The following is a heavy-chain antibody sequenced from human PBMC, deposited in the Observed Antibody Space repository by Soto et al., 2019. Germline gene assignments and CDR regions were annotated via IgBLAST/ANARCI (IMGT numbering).Heavy chain of an antibody. CDR3: ARVHHDIVATGWFDY. CDR1: GGSISSGGYY. Sequence: TLSLPCTVSGGSISSGGYYWSWIRQHPGKGLEWIGYIYYSGSTYYNPSLKSRVTISVDTSKNQFSLKLSSVTAADTAVYYCARVHHDIVATGWFDYWGQGTLVTVSS. D-gene: IGHD5-12*01. J-gene: IGHJ4*02. V-gene: IGHV4-31*03. CDR2: IYYSGST.